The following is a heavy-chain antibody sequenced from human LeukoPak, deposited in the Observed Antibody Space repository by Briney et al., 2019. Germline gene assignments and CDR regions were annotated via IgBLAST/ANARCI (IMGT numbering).Heavy chain of an antibody. V-gene: IGHV3-11*01. CDR2: ISSSGSTI. D-gene: IGHD3-22*01. Sequence: GGSLRLSCAASGFTFSDYYMRWIRQAPGKGLEWVSYISSSGSTIYYADSVKGRFTISRDNAKNSLYLQMNSLRAEDTAVYYCARVQSFYDSSGYYEGHAFDIWGQGTMVTVSS. CDR3: ARVQSFYDSSGYYEGHAFDI. CDR1: GFTFSDYY. J-gene: IGHJ3*02.